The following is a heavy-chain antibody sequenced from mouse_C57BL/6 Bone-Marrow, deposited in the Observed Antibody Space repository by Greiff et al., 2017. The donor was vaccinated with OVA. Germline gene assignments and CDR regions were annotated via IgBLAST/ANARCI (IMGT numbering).Heavy chain of an antibody. CDR2: INYDGSSN. J-gene: IGHJ3*01. CDR1: GFTFSDYY. V-gene: IGHV5-16*01. Sequence: EVKLVESEGGLVPPGSSMKLSCTASGFTFSDYYMAWVRQVPEKGLEWVANINYDGSSNSYLDSLKSRFILSRDNAKNILYLQMSSLKSEDTATYYCAREGDYDSPWFAYWGQGTLVTVSA. CDR3: AREGDYDSPWFAY. D-gene: IGHD2-4*01.